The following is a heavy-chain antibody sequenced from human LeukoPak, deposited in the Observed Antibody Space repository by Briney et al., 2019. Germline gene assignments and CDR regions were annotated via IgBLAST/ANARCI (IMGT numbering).Heavy chain of an antibody. Sequence: ASVKVSCKASGYTFTSYGISWVRQAPGQGLEWMGWISAYNGNTNYAQKLQGRVTMTTDTSTSTAYMELRSLRSDDMAVYYCARGSYVWGSYRYMVDIWGQGTMVTVSS. J-gene: IGHJ3*02. CDR3: ARGSYVWGSYRYMVDI. V-gene: IGHV1-18*03. CDR1: GYTFTSYG. D-gene: IGHD3-16*02. CDR2: ISAYNGNT.